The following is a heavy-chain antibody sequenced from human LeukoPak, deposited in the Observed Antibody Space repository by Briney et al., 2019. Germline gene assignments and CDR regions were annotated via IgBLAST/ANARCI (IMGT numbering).Heavy chain of an antibody. CDR2: IYSSGLT. D-gene: IGHD1-1*01. CDR1: GDSINHYY. J-gene: IGHJ5*01. CDR3: ARTTNGKTVNWFAP. Sequence: SETLSLTCNVSGDSINHYYWSWIRQPAGKGLEWIGLIYSSGLTTYNPSLKSRVTMSVDTSKNQLSLKLNSVTAADSATYYCARTTNGKTVNWFAPWGQGTPVTVSS. V-gene: IGHV4-4*07.